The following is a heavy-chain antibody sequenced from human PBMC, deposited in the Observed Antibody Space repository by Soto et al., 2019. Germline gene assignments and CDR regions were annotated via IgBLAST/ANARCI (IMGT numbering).Heavy chain of an antibody. J-gene: IGHJ1*01. CDR3: ARGYCSSTSGLHGALNQEYFQH. Sequence: EVQLVESGGGLVQPGGSLRLSCAASGFTFSSYWMSWVRQAPGKGLEWVANIKQDGSEKYYVDSVKGRVTISRDNAKNSLYLQMNSLRAEDTAVYYCARGYCSSTSGLHGALNQEYFQHWGQGTLVTVSS. CDR1: GFTFSSYW. V-gene: IGHV3-7*01. CDR2: IKQDGSEK. D-gene: IGHD2-2*01.